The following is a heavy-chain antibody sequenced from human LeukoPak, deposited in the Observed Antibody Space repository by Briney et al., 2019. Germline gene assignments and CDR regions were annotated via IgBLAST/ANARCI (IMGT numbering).Heavy chain of an antibody. CDR2: IYHSGST. V-gene: IGHV4-30-2*01. Sequence: SETLSLTCTVSGGSISSGGYYWSWIRQPPGKGLEWIGYIYHSGSTYYNPSLKSRVTISVDRSKNQFSLKLSSVTAADTAVYYCARVPPRGILTGYSNWFDPWGQGTLVTVSS. CDR3: ARVPPRGILTGYSNWFDP. CDR1: GGSISSGGYY. D-gene: IGHD3-9*01. J-gene: IGHJ5*02.